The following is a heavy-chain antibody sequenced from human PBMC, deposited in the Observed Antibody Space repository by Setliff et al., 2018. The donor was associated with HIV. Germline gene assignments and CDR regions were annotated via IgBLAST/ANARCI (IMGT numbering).Heavy chain of an antibody. CDR2: IYPGDSDT. J-gene: IGHJ5*01. CDR1: GYSFTKYW. V-gene: IGHV5-51*01. Sequence: GESLKISCQGSGYSFTKYWIGWVRQMPGKGLEWMGIIYPGDSDTRYSLPFQGQATISVDKSISTAYLQWSRLQASDTAMYYCARLATSITSVESWFDSWGQGTLVTVSS. D-gene: IGHD3-10*01. CDR3: ARLATSITSVESWFDS.